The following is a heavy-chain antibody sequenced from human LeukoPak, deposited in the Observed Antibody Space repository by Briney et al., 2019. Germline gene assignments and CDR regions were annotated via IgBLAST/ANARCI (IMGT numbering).Heavy chain of an antibody. Sequence: GGSLRLSCAASGFTSSSYEMNWVRQAPGKGLEWVSYISSSGSTIYYADSLKGRFTISRDNAKNSLYLQMNSLRAEETAVYYCARAHYYDSSGLDFWGQGTLVTVSS. CDR1: GFTSSSYE. V-gene: IGHV3-48*03. CDR3: ARAHYYDSSGLDF. CDR2: ISSSGSTI. J-gene: IGHJ4*02. D-gene: IGHD3-22*01.